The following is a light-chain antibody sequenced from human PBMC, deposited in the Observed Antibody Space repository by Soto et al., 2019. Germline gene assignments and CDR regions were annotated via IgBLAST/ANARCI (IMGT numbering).Light chain of an antibody. V-gene: IGKV1-5*01. Sequence: DIQMTQSPSTLSASVGDRVTITCRASQSISSWLAWYQQEPGKAPKLLIYDASSLESGVPSRFSGSGSGTEFTLTISSLQPDDFATYYCQQYQGTFGQGTKVEIK. J-gene: IGKJ1*01. CDR3: QQYQGT. CDR2: DAS. CDR1: QSISSW.